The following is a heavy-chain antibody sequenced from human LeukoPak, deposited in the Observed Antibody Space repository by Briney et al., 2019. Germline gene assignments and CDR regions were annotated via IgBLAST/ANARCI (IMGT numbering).Heavy chain of an antibody. V-gene: IGHV1-18*01. J-gene: IGHJ5*02. Sequence: ASVKVSCKASGYTFTSYGISWVRQAPGQGLEWMGWISAYNGNTNYAQKLQGRVTMTTDTSTSTAYMELRSLRSDDTAVYYCARVEPGSYLGTNWFDPWGQGTLVTVSS. CDR1: GYTFTSYG. CDR2: ISAYNGNT. D-gene: IGHD3-10*01. CDR3: ARVEPGSYLGTNWFDP.